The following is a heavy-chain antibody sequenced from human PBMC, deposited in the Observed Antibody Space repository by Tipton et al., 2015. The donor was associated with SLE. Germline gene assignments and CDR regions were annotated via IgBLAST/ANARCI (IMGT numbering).Heavy chain of an antibody. CDR1: GASIRGYY. Sequence: TLSLTCTVSGASIRGYYWSWIRQPAGKGLEWIGRIYPTGNTNYNPSLKSRVTISVDTSKNQFSLQLTSVTAADTAVYYCARQSFGGSWELDFWGQGTQVSVSS. CDR3: ARQSFGGSWELDF. CDR2: IYPTGNT. D-gene: IGHD2-15*01. V-gene: IGHV4-4*07. J-gene: IGHJ4*02.